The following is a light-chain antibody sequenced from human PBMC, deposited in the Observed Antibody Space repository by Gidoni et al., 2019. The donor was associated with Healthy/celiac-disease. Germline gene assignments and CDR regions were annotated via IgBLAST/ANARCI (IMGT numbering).Light chain of an antibody. CDR3: CSYAGSSTLV. CDR2: EGS. Sequence: SALTHPASVSGSPGQSITISCTGTSSDVGSYNLVSWYQQHPGKAPKLMIYEGSKRPSGVSNRFSGSKSGNTASLTISGLQAEDEADYYCCSYAGSSTLVFGGGTKLTVL. V-gene: IGLV2-23*01. J-gene: IGLJ2*01. CDR1: SSDVGSYNL.